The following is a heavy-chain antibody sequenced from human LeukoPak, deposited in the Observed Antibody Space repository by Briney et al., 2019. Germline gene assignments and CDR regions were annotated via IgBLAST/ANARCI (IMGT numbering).Heavy chain of an antibody. V-gene: IGHV5-51*01. Sequence: GESLKISCKGSGYIFTSYWIGWVRQLPGKGLEWMGIIYPGDSDTRDSPSFQGQVTISADKSISTAYLQWSSLKASDTAMYYCARHGKQLAPGEVYWGQGTLVTVSS. CDR2: IYPGDSDT. CDR1: GYIFTSYW. D-gene: IGHD6-6*01. CDR3: ARHGKQLAPGEVY. J-gene: IGHJ4*02.